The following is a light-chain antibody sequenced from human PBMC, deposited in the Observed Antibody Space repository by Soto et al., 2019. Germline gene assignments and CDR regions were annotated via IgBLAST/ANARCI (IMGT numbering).Light chain of an antibody. CDR2: DAS. V-gene: IGKV1-5*01. J-gene: IGKJ1*01. Sequence: DIQMTQSPSTLSASVGDRVTITCRASQSISSWLAWYQQKPGKAPKLLIYDASSLESGVPSRFSGSGSGTEFTLTISSLQPDDFAVYYCQQYGSSPGTFGPGTKVDIK. CDR1: QSISSW. CDR3: QQYGSSPGT.